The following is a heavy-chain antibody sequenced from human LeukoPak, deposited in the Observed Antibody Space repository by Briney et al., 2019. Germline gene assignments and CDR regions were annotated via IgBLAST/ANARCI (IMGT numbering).Heavy chain of an antibody. V-gene: IGHV3-23*01. CDR1: GFTLRNYA. CDR3: AKHPYSNGWVRFDY. CDR2: VSDSRGSP. D-gene: IGHD6-19*01. J-gene: IGHJ4*02. Sequence: GWSLTLSFASSGFTLRNYAMSWVRQAPGQGLEWVSAVSDSRGSPYYAGSAKSRFTISRDISKRTLYLQMNSLRAEDTAEYYCAKHPYSNGWVRFDYWGQGTLVTVSS.